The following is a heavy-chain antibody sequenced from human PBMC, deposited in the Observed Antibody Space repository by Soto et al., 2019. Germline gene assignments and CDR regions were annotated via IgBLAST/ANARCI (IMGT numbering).Heavy chain of an antibody. V-gene: IGHV3-7*01. D-gene: IGHD5-12*01. J-gene: IGHJ4*02. CDR1: GFAFSGYW. CDR3: ARATSVDAY. CDR2: IKQDGSEK. Sequence: EVQLVESGGDLVQPGGSLRLSCAASGFAFSGYWMSWVRQAPGKGLEGVANIKQDGSEKYYVDSVKGRFTISRDNAKNSQYLQMNCLRVEDTAVYYCARATSVDAYWGQGTLVTVSS.